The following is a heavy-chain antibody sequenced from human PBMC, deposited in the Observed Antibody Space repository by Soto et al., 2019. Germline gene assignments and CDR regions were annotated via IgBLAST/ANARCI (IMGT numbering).Heavy chain of an antibody. J-gene: IGHJ4*02. D-gene: IGHD6-13*01. Sequence: ASVKVSCTASGYTFTSYAMHWVRQAPGQRLEWMGWINAGNGNTKYSQKFQGRVTITRDTSASTAYMELNSLKTEDTAVYYCTTDSAAGWTFSYWGQGTLVTVSS. V-gene: IGHV1-3*01. CDR1: GYTFTSYA. CDR3: TTDSAAGWTFSY. CDR2: INAGNGNT.